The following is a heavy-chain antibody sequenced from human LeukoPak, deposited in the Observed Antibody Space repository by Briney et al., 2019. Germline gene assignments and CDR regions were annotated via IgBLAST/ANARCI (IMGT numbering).Heavy chain of an antibody. D-gene: IGHD2-15*01. V-gene: IGHV4-34*01. CDR2: INHSGST. CDR1: GGSFSGYY. Sequence: SETLSLTCAVYGGSFSGYYWSWIRQPPGKGLEWIGEINHSGSTNYNPSLKSRVTISVDTSKNQFSLKLSSVTAADTAVYYCARHGGLGRYCSGGSCYKNWFDPWGQGTLVTVSS. J-gene: IGHJ5*02. CDR3: ARHGGLGRYCSGGSCYKNWFDP.